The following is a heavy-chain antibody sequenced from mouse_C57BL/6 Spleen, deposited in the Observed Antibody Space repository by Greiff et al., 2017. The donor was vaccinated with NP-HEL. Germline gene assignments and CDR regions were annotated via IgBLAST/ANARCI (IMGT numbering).Heavy chain of an antibody. CDR1: GFTINDYY. J-gene: IGHJ2*01. V-gene: IGHV14-1*01. D-gene: IGHD1-1*01. Sequence: VQLQQSGAELVRPGASVKLSCTASGFTINDYYMHWVKQRPEQGLEWIGRIDPEDGDTEYAPKFQGKATMTADTSTNTAYLQLSSLTSEDTAVYYCTTYHYCSRDYWGQGTTLTVSS. CDR2: IDPEDGDT. CDR3: TTYHYCSRDY.